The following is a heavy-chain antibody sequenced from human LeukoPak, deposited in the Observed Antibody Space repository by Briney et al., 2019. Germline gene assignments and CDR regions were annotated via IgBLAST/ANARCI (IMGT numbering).Heavy chain of an antibody. CDR2: IYYSGST. J-gene: IGHJ4*02. D-gene: IGHD4-17*01. V-gene: IGHV4-30-4*01. CDR1: GGSISSGDYY. Sequence: SETLSLTCTVSGGSISSGDYYWSWIRQPPGKGLEWIGYIYYSGSTYYNPSLKSQVTISVDTSKNQFSLKLSSVTAADTAVYYCARGWDDYGDEYYFDYRGQGTLVTVSS. CDR3: ARGWDDYGDEYYFDY.